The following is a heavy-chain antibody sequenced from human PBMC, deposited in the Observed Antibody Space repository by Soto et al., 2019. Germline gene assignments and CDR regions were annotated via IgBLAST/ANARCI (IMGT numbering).Heavy chain of an antibody. CDR1: GGSISPYH. V-gene: IGHV4-59*01. D-gene: IGHD6-13*01. CDR3: AKGGGGIAADY. CDR2: INYNGKS. J-gene: IGHJ4*02. Sequence: SETLSLTCTVSGGSISPYHWSWIRQPPGKPLEWIGFINYNGKSDYNPSLESRVTISLDMSRNQFSLTLRSVTAADTAVYYCAKGGGGIAADYWGQGTLVTVSS.